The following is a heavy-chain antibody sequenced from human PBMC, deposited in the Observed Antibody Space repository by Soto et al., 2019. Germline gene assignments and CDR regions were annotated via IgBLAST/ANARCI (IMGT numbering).Heavy chain of an antibody. CDR2: INHSGST. D-gene: IGHD2-15*01. J-gene: IGHJ6*02. CDR3: ARGVLPYYYYGMDV. Sequence: SETLSLTCAVYGGSFSGYYWSWIRQPPGKGLEWIGEINHSGSTNYNPSLKSRVTISVDTSKNQFSLKLSSVTAADTAVYYCARGVLPYYYYGMDVWGQGTTVTVSS. V-gene: IGHV4-34*01. CDR1: GGSFSGYY.